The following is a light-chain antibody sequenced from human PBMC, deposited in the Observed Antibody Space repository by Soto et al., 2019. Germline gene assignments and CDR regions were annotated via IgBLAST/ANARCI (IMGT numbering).Light chain of an antibody. CDR1: QSVSSSY. V-gene: IGKV3-20*01. CDR3: QQCGSPPHT. Sequence: EIVLTQSPGTLSLSPGERATLSCRASQSVSSSYLAWYQHKPGQAPRLLIYGASSRATGIPDRFSGSGSGTDFTLTISRLEPEDFAVYYCQQCGSPPHTFGQGTKLEIK. CDR2: GAS. J-gene: IGKJ2*01.